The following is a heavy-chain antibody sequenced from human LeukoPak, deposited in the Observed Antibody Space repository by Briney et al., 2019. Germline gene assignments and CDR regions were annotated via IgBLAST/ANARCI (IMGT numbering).Heavy chain of an antibody. CDR1: GFSLSSYS. CDR3: ARDGHGDGILTGYSYFGMDV. V-gene: IGHV3-21*01. CDR2: LLSRNFI. Sequence: GGSLRLSCAASGFSLSSYSMNWSARLQGRGWSGSHPLLSRNFIYYADSVKGRFTISRDNAKNSLYLQMNSLRAEDTAVYFCARDGHGDGILTGYSYFGMDVWGQGTTVTVSS. J-gene: IGHJ6*02. D-gene: IGHD3-9*01.